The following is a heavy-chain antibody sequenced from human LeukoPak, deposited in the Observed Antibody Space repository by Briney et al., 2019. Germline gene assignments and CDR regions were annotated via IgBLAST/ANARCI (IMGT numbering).Heavy chain of an antibody. V-gene: IGHV3-30*04. CDR2: ISYDERNE. CDR1: GFTFSTYP. J-gene: IGHJ4*02. Sequence: GGSLRLSCAASGFTFSTYPMNWVRQAPGKGLEWVAVISYDERNEFYAGSVKGRFTVSRDNSKNTVYLQMNSLRAEDTAVYFCARESTTGATGDYWGQGTLVTVSS. CDR3: ARESTTGATGDY. D-gene: IGHD1-1*01.